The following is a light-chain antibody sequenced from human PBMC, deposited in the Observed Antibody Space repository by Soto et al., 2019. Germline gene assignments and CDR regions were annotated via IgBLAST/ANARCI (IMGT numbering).Light chain of an antibody. V-gene: IGKV1-5*03. CDR1: QSIKNW. CDR3: QHYNSYSEA. CDR2: KAS. Sequence: DIQMTQSPSTLSASVGDRVTITCRASQSIKNWLAWYQQKPGEAPKLLIYKASTLKSGVPSRFSGSGSGTEFTLTISSLQPDDFATYYCQHYNSYSEAFGQGTKWIS. J-gene: IGKJ1*01.